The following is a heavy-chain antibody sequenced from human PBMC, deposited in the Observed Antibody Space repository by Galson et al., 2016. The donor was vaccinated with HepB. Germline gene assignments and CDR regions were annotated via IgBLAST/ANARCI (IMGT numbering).Heavy chain of an antibody. D-gene: IGHD2-21*01. CDR2: INSDGTGT. J-gene: IGHJ4*02. Sequence: SLRLSCAASGFTFRNHWIHWVRQVPGKGLEWVSRINSDGTGTTYADSVKGRFTISRDNAMNTVYLQMKSLRAEDTGVYYCGRLCDGVGVGSYVDYWGQGTLVTVSS. V-gene: IGHV3-74*03. CDR1: GFTFRNHW. CDR3: GRLCDGVGVGSYVDY.